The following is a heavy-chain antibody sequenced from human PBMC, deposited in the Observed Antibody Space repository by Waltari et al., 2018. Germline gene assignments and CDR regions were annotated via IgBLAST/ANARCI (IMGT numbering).Heavy chain of an antibody. CDR3: ATGISSGWSPFDF. D-gene: IGHD6-13*01. Sequence: QVHLVQSGAEVKKPGASVKVLCKASGYAFTGHYMHWVRQAPGQGLEWMGRINPNNGDTKYAQKFQGRVTMTRDTSINTAYMEVRNLRSDDTAIYSCATGISSGWSPFDFWGQGTLVTVSS. CDR2: INPNNGDT. J-gene: IGHJ4*02. V-gene: IGHV1-2*06. CDR1: GYAFTGHY.